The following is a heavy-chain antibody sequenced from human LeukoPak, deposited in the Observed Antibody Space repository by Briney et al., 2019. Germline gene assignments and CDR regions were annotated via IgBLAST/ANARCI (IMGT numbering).Heavy chain of an antibody. CDR3: ARDLGYTFGYTSDY. D-gene: IGHD5-18*01. J-gene: IGHJ4*02. V-gene: IGHV3-11*06. Sequence: PGGSLRLSCAASGFTFSDYYMSWIRQAPGKGLEWVSYISSSSSYTNYADSVKGRFTISRDNAKNSLYLQMNSLRAEDTAVYYCARDLGYTFGYTSDYWGQGTLVTVSS. CDR1: GFTFSDYY. CDR2: ISSSSSYT.